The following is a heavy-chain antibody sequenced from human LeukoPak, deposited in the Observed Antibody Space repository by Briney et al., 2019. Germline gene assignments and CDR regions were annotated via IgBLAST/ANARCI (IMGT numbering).Heavy chain of an antibody. V-gene: IGHV3-23*01. CDR2: ISGSGGST. CDR1: GFTFSSYA. D-gene: IGHD3-16*01. Sequence: AGGSLRLSCAASGFTFSSYAMSWVRQAPGKGLEWVSAISGSGGSTYYADSVKGRFTISRDNSKNTLYLQMNSLRAEDTAVYYCAKSTDWGGYYYYYMDVWGKGTTVTVSS. CDR3: AKSTDWGGYYYYYMDV. J-gene: IGHJ6*03.